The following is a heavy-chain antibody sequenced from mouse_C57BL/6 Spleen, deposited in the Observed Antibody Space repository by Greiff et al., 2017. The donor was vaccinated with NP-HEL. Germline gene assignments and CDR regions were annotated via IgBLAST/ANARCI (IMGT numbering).Heavy chain of an antibody. Sequence: EVQLQQSGPELVKPGASVKIPCKASGYTFTDYNMDWVKQSHGKSLEWIGDINPNNGGTIYNQKFKGKATLTVDKSSSTAYMELRSLTSEDTAVYYCARRASSGDGYYYAMDYWGQGTSVTVSS. CDR2: INPNNGGT. D-gene: IGHD3-2*02. V-gene: IGHV1-18*01. J-gene: IGHJ4*01. CDR3: ARRASSGDGYYYAMDY. CDR1: GYTFTDYN.